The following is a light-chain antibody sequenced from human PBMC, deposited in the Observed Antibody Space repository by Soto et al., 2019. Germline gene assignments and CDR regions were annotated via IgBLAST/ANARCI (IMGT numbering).Light chain of an antibody. J-gene: IGLJ2*01. Sequence: QSALTQPASVSGSPGQSITISCSGTSSDVGAYNFVSWYQQHPGKAPKLMIYEVRNRPSGVSNRFSGSKSGNTASLTISGLQAEDEADYYCSSYATTIDVVFGGGTKLTVL. CDR3: SSYATTIDVV. V-gene: IGLV2-14*01. CDR2: EVR. CDR1: SSDVGAYNF.